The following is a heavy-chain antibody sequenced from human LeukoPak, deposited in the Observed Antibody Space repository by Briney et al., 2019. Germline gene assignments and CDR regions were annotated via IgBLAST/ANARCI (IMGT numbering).Heavy chain of an antibody. CDR3: ARAVYRSGGYYFDY. CDR2: ISYDGSDK. D-gene: IGHD6-19*01. V-gene: IGHV3-30*04. Sequence: GRSLRLSCAASGFTFSSYAMQWVRQAPGKGLEWVAVISYDGSDKNYADSVKGRFTISRDNSKNTLYLQMNSLRADDTAVYYCARAVYRSGGYYFDYWGQGTLLIVSS. CDR1: GFTFSSYA. J-gene: IGHJ4*02.